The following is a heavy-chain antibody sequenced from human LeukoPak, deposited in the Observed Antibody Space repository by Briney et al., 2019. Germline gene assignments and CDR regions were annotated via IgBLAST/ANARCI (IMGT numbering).Heavy chain of an antibody. J-gene: IGHJ3*02. Sequence: GGSLRLSCAASGFTFSSYAMSWVRQAPGKGLEWVSAISGSGGSTYYADSVKGRFTISRDNSKNTLYLQMNSLRAEDTAVYYCAKYVESDIVVVVAAAFDIWGQGTMFTVSS. CDR2: ISGSGGST. CDR1: GFTFSSYA. D-gene: IGHD2-15*01. V-gene: IGHV3-23*01. CDR3: AKYVESDIVVVVAAAFDI.